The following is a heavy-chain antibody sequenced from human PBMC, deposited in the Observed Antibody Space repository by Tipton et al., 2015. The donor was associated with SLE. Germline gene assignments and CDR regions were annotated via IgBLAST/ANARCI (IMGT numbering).Heavy chain of an antibody. V-gene: IGHV4-61*09. J-gene: IGHJ5*02. CDR2: IYTSGST. CDR3: ARGDGYRA. Sequence: TLSLTCTVSGGSISSGSYYWSWIRQPAGKGLEWIGHIYTSGSTNYNPSLKSRVTISVDTSKNQFSLKLSSVTAADTAVYYCARGDGYRAWGQGTLVTVSS. CDR1: GGSISSGSYY. D-gene: IGHD5-24*01.